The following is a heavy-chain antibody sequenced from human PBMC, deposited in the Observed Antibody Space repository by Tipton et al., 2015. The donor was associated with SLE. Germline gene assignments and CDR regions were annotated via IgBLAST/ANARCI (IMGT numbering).Heavy chain of an antibody. CDR3: ARDSFLADDAFDI. CDR1: GGSISSHY. J-gene: IGHJ3*02. D-gene: IGHD2/OR15-2a*01. CDR2: IYSSGTT. Sequence: TLSLTCSVSGGSISSHYWRWVRQPPGKGLEWIGYIYSSGTTNYNPSLESRVTISGDTSKNQFSLKLTSVTAADTAVYYCARDSFLADDAFDIWGQGTMVTVSS. V-gene: IGHV4-59*11.